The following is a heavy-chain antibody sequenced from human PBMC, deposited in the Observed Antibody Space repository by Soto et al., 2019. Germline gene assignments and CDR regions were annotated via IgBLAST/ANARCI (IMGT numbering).Heavy chain of an antibody. Sequence: EVQLVESGGGLVQPGGSLRLSCAASGFTFSSYWMSWVRQAPGKGPEWVANIKQDGSEKYYVDSVKGRFTISRDNAKNSLYLQMNSLRAEDTAVYYCARDNAAPWNYYYYYYYMDVWGKGTTVTVSS. CDR3: ARDNAAPWNYYYYYYYMDV. J-gene: IGHJ6*03. D-gene: IGHD1-7*01. CDR2: IKQDGSEK. V-gene: IGHV3-7*01. CDR1: GFTFSSYW.